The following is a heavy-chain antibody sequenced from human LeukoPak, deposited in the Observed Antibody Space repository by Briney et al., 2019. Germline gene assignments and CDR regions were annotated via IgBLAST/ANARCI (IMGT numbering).Heavy chain of an antibody. CDR1: GGSFSGYY. Sequence: PSETLSLTCAVYGGSFSGYYWNWIRQPPGKGLEWIGYIYYSGSTYYNPSLKSRVTISVDTSKNQFSLKLDSVTAADTAVYYCARTGGTIDYWGQGTLVTVSS. D-gene: IGHD1-1*01. CDR3: ARTGGTIDY. V-gene: IGHV4-30-4*08. CDR2: IYYSGST. J-gene: IGHJ4*02.